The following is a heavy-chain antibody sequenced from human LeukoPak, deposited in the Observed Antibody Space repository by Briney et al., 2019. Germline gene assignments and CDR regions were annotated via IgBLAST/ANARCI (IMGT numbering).Heavy chain of an antibody. J-gene: IGHJ3*02. CDR1: GFTFSGYG. CDR2: ISYDGSNK. Sequence: GGSLRLSCAASGFTFSGYGMHWVRQAPGKGLEWVAVISYDGSNKYYADSVKGRFTISRDNSKNTLYLQMNSLRAEDTAVYYCAKSASGWYLDAFDIWGQGTMVTVSS. V-gene: IGHV3-30*18. D-gene: IGHD6-19*01. CDR3: AKSASGWYLDAFDI.